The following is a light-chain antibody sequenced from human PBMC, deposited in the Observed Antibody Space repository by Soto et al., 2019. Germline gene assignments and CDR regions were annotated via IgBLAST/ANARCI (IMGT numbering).Light chain of an antibody. J-gene: IGKJ5*01. V-gene: IGKV1-39*01. CDR1: ESISRH. Sequence: DIQMTQSPTSLSASVGDRVTITCRASESISRHLNWYQQKPGKAPKLLIYAASSLQNGVPSRFSGSGSGTDFTLTISNLQPEDFATYYCQQSYSTLSITFGQGTRLEIK. CDR3: QQSYSTLSIT. CDR2: AAS.